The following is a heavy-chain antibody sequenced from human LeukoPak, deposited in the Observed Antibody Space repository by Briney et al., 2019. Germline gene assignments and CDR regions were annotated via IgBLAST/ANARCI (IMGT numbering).Heavy chain of an antibody. V-gene: IGHV4-34*01. J-gene: IGHJ4*02. D-gene: IGHD3-10*01. Sequence: PSETLSVTCAVYGGSFSGYYWSWIRQPPGKGLEWIGEINHSGSTNYNPSLKNRVTISVDTSKNQFSLKLSSVTAADTAVYYCARDYYYWGQGTLVTVSS. CDR2: INHSGST. CDR1: GGSFSGYY. CDR3: ARDYYY.